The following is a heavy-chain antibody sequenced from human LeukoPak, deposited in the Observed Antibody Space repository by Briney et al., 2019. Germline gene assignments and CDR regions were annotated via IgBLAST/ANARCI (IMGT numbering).Heavy chain of an antibody. CDR1: GYTFTSYG. CDR3: ARGCSSTSCYTSRGGFFDY. J-gene: IGHJ4*02. CDR2: IIPIFDTA. Sequence: GASVKVSCKASGYTFTSYGINWVRQAPGQGLEWMGGIIPIFDTANYAQKFQGRVTITADGSTSTAYMELRSLRSEDTAVYYCARGCSSTSCYTSRGGFFDYWGQGTLVTVSS. D-gene: IGHD2-2*02. V-gene: IGHV1-69*13.